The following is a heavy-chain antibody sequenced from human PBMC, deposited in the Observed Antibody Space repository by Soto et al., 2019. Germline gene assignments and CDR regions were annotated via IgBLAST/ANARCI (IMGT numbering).Heavy chain of an antibody. Sequence: GGSLRLSCSASGFTFSSYWMHWVRQAPWKGLVWVSRINNDGSNTNYADSVRGRFTISRDTAKNTLYLQMNSLRAEDTAVYYCARGRGYCTNAVCRNQYFDYWGQGTPVTVSS. J-gene: IGHJ4*02. D-gene: IGHD2-8*01. CDR2: INNDGSNT. CDR1: GFTFSSYW. V-gene: IGHV3-74*01. CDR3: ARGRGYCTNAVCRNQYFDY.